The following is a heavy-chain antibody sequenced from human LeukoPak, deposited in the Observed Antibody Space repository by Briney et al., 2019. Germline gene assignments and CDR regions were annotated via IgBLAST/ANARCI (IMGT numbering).Heavy chain of an antibody. V-gene: IGHV4-34*01. CDR3: ARQKYGSGSYYNWFDP. CDR1: GGSFSGYY. CDR2: INHSGST. J-gene: IGHJ5*02. Sequence: PSETLSLTCAVYGGSFSGYYWSWIRQPPGKGLEWIGEINHSGSTNYNPSLKSRVTISVDTSKNQFSLKLSSVTAADTAVYYCARQKYGSGSYYNWFDPWGQGTLVSVSS. D-gene: IGHD3-10*01.